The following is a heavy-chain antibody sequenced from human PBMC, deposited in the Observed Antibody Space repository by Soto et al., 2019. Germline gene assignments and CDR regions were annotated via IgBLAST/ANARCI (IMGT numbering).Heavy chain of an antibody. D-gene: IGHD3-3*01. V-gene: IGHV4-59*01. CDR1: GGAISSYY. CDR2: IYYSGST. CDR3: ARDTGYYAFGSGYYRFAWFDN. Sequence: SATLSLTCTVLGGAISSYYWIWIRQPPGKGLGGIGDIYYSGSTNYSPALKSRGTISGDTAKNQFSLKLSSVAAADTAVYYCARDTGYYAFGSGYYRFAWFDNWGKGTLVTVPS. J-gene: IGHJ4*02.